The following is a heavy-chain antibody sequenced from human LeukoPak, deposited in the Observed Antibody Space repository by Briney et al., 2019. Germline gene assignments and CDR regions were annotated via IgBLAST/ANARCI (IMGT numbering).Heavy chain of an antibody. D-gene: IGHD3-10*01. V-gene: IGHV3-23*01. Sequence: GGSLRLSCAASGFTFSSYAMNWVRQAPGKGLEWVSAISGSGGSTYFADSVKGRFTISRDNSKNTLYLQMNRLGADDTAVYYCVKDETYYGSGSYYNGFDYWGQGTLVTVSS. CDR2: ISGSGGST. J-gene: IGHJ4*02. CDR1: GFTFSSYA. CDR3: VKDETYYGSGSYYNGFDY.